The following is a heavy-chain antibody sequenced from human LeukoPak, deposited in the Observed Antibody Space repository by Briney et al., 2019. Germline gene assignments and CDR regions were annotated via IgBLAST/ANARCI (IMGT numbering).Heavy chain of an antibody. D-gene: IGHD3-22*01. V-gene: IGHV1-69*13. Sequence: SVNVSCTASGGTFSSYAISWVRQAPGQGLEWMGGIIPIFGTANYAQKFQGRVTITADESTSTAYMELSSLRSEDTAVYYCASSGYYDSSAYPYYYYGMDVWGQGTTVTVSS. CDR3: ASSGYYDSSAYPYYYYGMDV. CDR1: GGTFSSYA. CDR2: IIPIFGTA. J-gene: IGHJ6*02.